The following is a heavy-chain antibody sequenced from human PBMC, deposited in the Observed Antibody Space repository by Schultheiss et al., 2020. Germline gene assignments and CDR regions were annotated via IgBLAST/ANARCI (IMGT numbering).Heavy chain of an antibody. Sequence: SETLSLTCTVSGGSISSSSYYWGWIRQPPGKGLEWIGNIYYSGSTYYNPSLKSRVTISVDTSKNQFSLKLSSVTAADTAVYYCARGVDAATPYYYDSSGYFDYWGQGILVTVSS. J-gene: IGHJ4*02. V-gene: IGHV4-39*07. CDR3: ARGVDAATPYYYDSSGYFDY. D-gene: IGHD3-22*01. CDR2: IYYSGST. CDR1: GGSISSSSYY.